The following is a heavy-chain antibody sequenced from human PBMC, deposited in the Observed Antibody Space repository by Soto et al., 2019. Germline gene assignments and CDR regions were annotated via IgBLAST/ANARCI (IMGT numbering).Heavy chain of an antibody. D-gene: IGHD3-16*01. V-gene: IGHV1-18*01. Sequence: QVQLVQSGAAVKKPGASVRVSCKASGYAFTNYGISWVRQAPGQGLEWLGWISASNGNPDYAQTFQGRVTMNTGTSMNTDYMELMSLRSVDTAVYFCASLWVWLDYCGQGTLVTVAS. CDR1: GYAFTNYG. CDR2: ISASNGNP. CDR3: ASLWVWLDY. J-gene: IGHJ4*02.